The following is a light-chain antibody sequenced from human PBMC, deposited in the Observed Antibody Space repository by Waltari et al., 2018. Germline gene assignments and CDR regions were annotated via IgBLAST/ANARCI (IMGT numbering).Light chain of an antibody. CDR1: QSISSW. Sequence: DIQMTQSPSTLSASVGDRVTITCRASQSISSWLAWYQQKPGKAPKLLICKASSLETGVPSRFSGSGSGTEFTPTISSLQPDDFATYYCQQYNSHPWTFGQGTKVEVK. J-gene: IGKJ1*01. V-gene: IGKV1-5*03. CDR3: QQYNSHPWT. CDR2: KAS.